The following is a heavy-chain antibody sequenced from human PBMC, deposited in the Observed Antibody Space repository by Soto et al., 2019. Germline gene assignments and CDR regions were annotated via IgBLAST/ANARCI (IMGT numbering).Heavy chain of an antibody. CDR2: IYHTETT. J-gene: IGHJ4*02. Sequence: SETLSLTCAVSGDSVSSSFWWTWVRQPPGKGLEWIGEIYHTETTNYAPSLKGRVTISLDKSMNQFSLRFNSVTPADTAVYYCARYDFGTFDNWGQGIRVTVSS. CDR1: GDSVSSSFW. D-gene: IGHD4-17*01. CDR3: ARYDFGTFDN. V-gene: IGHV4-4*02.